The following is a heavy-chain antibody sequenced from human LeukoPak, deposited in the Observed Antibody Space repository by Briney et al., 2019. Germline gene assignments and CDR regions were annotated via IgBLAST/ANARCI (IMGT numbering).Heavy chain of an antibody. CDR2: IYTSGST. CDR1: GASISSYY. CDR3: ASTVDFWSGYLVY. Sequence: SETLSLTCTVSGASISSYYWSWIRQPAGKGLEWIGRIYTSGSTNYNPSLKSRVTMSVDTSKNQVSLKLSSVTAADTAVYYCASTVDFWSGYLVYWGQGTLVTVSS. D-gene: IGHD3-3*01. J-gene: IGHJ4*02. V-gene: IGHV4-4*07.